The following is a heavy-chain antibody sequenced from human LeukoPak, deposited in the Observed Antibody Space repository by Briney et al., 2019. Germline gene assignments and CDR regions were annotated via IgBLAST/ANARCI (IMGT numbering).Heavy chain of an antibody. CDR2: IYSGGST. J-gene: IGHJ5*02. CDR1: GFTVSSNY. Sequence: GGSLRLSCAASGFTVSSNYMSWVRQAPGKGLEWVSVIYSGGSTYYADSVKGRFTISRDNSKNTLYLQMNSLRAEDKAVYYCARVDMIVNWFDPWGQGTLVTVSS. V-gene: IGHV3-53*01. D-gene: IGHD3-22*01. CDR3: ARVDMIVNWFDP.